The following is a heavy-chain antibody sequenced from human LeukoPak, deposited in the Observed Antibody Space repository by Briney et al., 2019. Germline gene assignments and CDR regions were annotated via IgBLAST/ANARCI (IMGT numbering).Heavy chain of an antibody. CDR3: ARDQCSGGSCYDDALDI. CDR1: GGSISSSNW. J-gene: IGHJ3*02. Sequence: SGTLSLTCAVSGGSISSSNWWSWVRQPPGKGLEWIGEIYHSGSTNYNPSLKSRVTISVDKSKNQFSLKLSSVTAADTAVYYCARDQCSGGSCYDDALDIWGQGTMVTVSS. D-gene: IGHD2-15*01. CDR2: IYHSGST. V-gene: IGHV4-4*02.